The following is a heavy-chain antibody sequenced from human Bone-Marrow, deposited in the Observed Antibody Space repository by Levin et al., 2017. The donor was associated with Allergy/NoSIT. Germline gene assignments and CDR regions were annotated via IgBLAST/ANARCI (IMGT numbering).Heavy chain of an antibody. V-gene: IGHV3-23*01. CDR2: ITASGDTP. CDR3: ARETTGSSPPLRFDS. Sequence: GGSLRLSCTASGFTFSAYAMSWVRQTPEQGLRWVSAITASGDTPHYAKSVKGRCTVSRDNSRNTVYLQLDSLRVEDTAVYYCARETTGSSPPLRFDSWGQGALVTVSA. CDR1: GFTFSAYA. J-gene: IGHJ4*02. D-gene: IGHD4-17*01.